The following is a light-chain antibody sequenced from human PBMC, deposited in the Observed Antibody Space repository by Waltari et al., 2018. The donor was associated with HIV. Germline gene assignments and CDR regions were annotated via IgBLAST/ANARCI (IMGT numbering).Light chain of an antibody. CDR1: TPTIGNTN. CDR2: RND. V-gene: IGLV1-47*01. Sequence: SVVPPPPSASGTPGQAVTISCPGHTPTIGNTNAFWYQHLPGTAPKLLIHRNDQRPSGVPDRFSGSTSGTSASLAISGLRSEDEADYYCVTWDDSLRGVVFGGGTKVAVL. J-gene: IGLJ2*01. CDR3: VTWDDSLRGVV.